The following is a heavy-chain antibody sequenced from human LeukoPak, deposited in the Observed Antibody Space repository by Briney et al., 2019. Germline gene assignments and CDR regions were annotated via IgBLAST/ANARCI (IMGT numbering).Heavy chain of an antibody. Sequence: PGGSLRLSCAASGFTFDDYAMHWVRQAPGKGLEWVSLISGDGGSSYYADSVKGRFTISRDNSKNSLYLQMNSLRTEDTALYYCAKSAVWFGDTSGMDVWGQGTTVTVSS. CDR1: GFTFDDYA. J-gene: IGHJ6*02. CDR3: AKSAVWFGDTSGMDV. D-gene: IGHD3-10*01. V-gene: IGHV3-43*02. CDR2: ISGDGGSS.